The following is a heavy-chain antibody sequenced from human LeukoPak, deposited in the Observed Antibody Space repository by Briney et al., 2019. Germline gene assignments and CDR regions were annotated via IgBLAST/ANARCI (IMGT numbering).Heavy chain of an antibody. J-gene: IGHJ4*02. CDR1: GYILTELS. CDR3: ATVNPGGYYDRAAGFDY. V-gene: IGHV1-24*01. Sequence: ASVKVSCKVSGYILTELSMHWVRQAPGKGLEWMGGFDPEDGETIYAQKFQGRVTMTEDTSTDTAYMELSSLRSEDTAVYYCATVNPGGYYDRAAGFDYWGQGTLVTVSS. D-gene: IGHD3-22*01. CDR2: FDPEDGET.